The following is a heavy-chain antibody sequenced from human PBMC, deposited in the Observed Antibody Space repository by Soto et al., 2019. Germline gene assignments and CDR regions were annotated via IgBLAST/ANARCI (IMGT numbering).Heavy chain of an antibody. CDR3: ARDLPTMDV. J-gene: IGHJ6*02. Sequence: ASVKVSCKASGYTFTRYGISWVRQAPGQGLEWMGWISGYNGDTNYAQKFQGRVSMTIDTSTSTAYMELRSLRSDDKAVYYCARDLPTMDVWGQGTTVTVSS. CDR1: GYTFTRYG. CDR2: ISGYNGDT. V-gene: IGHV1-18*01.